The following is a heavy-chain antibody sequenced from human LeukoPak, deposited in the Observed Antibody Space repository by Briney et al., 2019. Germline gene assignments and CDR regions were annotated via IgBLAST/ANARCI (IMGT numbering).Heavy chain of an antibody. Sequence: GGSLRLSCAGSGFTFRSYWMIWVRQAPGKGLEWVANIRQDGNEKYYGDSVKGRFTISRDNAKKSLYLQMNSLRAEDTAVYYCATQPAASDVDSWGQGTLVTVSS. D-gene: IGHD2-2*01. V-gene: IGHV3-7*03. CDR1: GFTFRSYW. J-gene: IGHJ4*02. CDR2: IRQDGNEK. CDR3: ATQPAASDVDS.